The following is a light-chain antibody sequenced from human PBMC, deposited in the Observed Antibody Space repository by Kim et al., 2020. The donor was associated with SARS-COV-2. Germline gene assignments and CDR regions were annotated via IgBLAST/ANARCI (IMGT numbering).Light chain of an antibody. CDR3: QQYSILFT. CDR2: DAT. CDR1: QDISYF. V-gene: IGKV1-33*01. Sequence: SASVGDRVTITCRASQDISYFLNWYQQKQGKAPNLLIYDATNLETGVPSRFSGSGSGTHFTFTINNLQPEDIATYYCQQYSILFTFGHGTKVDIK. J-gene: IGKJ3*01.